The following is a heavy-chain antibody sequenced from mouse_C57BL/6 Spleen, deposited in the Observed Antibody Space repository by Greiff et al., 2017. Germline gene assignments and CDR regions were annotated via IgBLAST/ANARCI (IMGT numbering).Heavy chain of an antibody. V-gene: IGHV1-52*01. CDR3: ARGDYGSLYYFDY. D-gene: IGHD1-1*01. Sequence: QVQLQQPGAELVRPGSSVKLSCKASGYTFTSYWMHWVKQRPIQGLDWIGNIDPSDSETHYNQKFKDKATLTVDKYSSTAYMQLSSLTSEDSAVYYCARGDYGSLYYFDYWGQGTTLTVAS. CDR1: GYTFTSYW. CDR2: IDPSDSET. J-gene: IGHJ2*01.